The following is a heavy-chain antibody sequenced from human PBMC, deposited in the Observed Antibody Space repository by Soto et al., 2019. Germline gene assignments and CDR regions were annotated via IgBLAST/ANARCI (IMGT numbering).Heavy chain of an antibody. CDR2: ISYDGSNN. Sequence: QVQLVESGGGVVQPGRSLRLSCAASGFTFSINAMHWVRQAPGKGLEWVAVISYDGSNNFYADSVKGRFTISRDNSKNTLYLQMNSLTAEDTALYYCARDQRYYYDSSGYYCWGQGTLVTVSS. D-gene: IGHD3-22*01. CDR1: GFTFSINA. CDR3: ARDQRYYYDSSGYYC. V-gene: IGHV3-30-3*01. J-gene: IGHJ4*02.